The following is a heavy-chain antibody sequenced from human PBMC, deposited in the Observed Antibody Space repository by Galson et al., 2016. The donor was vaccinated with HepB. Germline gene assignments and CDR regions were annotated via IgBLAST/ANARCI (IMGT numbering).Heavy chain of an antibody. CDR2: VRSKANNYAT. CDR3: MGVAATGEPLDI. Sequence: SLRLSCAASGFIFSGFGMDWVRQASGKGLEWVGRVRSKANNYATVYAASVKGWFTISRDDSKNTAYLQMNSLKTEDTAVYYCMGVAATGEPLDIWGQGTMVSVSS. D-gene: IGHD6-13*01. J-gene: IGHJ3*02. V-gene: IGHV3-73*01. CDR1: GFIFSGFG.